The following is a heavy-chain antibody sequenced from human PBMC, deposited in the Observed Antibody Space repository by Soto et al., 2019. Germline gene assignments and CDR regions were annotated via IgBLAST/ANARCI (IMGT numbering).Heavy chain of an antibody. CDR2: IKPDGREK. CDR1: GFTFGRHG. Sequence: GGTLRLSCAASGFTFGRHGMSWVLQAPGKALEWVANIKPDGREKWDVDSVKGRFTISRGNAKNSLYLQMNSLRAEDTAVYYCARGDYYDSSGPFSDAFDIWG. CDR3: ARGDYYDSSGPFSDAFDI. J-gene: IGHJ3*02. D-gene: IGHD3-22*01. V-gene: IGHV3-7*04.